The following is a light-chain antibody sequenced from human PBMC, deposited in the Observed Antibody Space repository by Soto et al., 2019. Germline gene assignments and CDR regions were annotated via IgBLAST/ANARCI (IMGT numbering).Light chain of an antibody. V-gene: IGKV1-5*03. CDR2: KAS. CDR1: HSISSY. J-gene: IGKJ1*01. Sequence: DIQMTQSPSTLSASVGDRVTITCRASHSISSYLTWYQQKPGKAPKLLIYKASNLQSAVPSRFSASGSGTEFTLTISGLQPDDFATYYCHQYNSYTWTFGQGSMVDIK. CDR3: HQYNSYTWT.